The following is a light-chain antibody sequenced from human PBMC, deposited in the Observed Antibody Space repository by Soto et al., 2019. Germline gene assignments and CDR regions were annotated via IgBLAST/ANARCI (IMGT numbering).Light chain of an antibody. Sequence: IVLTQSPATLSLSPGERATLSCRSSQSVSSYLAWYQQKPGQAPRLLIYDASNRATGIPARFSGSGSGTDFPLPISSLEPEDFAVYYCQQRSNWPPWTFGQGPKVEIK. V-gene: IGKV3-11*01. CDR2: DAS. J-gene: IGKJ1*01. CDR1: QSVSSY. CDR3: QQRSNWPPWT.